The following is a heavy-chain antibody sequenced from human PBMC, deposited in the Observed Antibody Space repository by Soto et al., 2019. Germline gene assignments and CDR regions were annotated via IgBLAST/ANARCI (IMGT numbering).Heavy chain of an antibody. J-gene: IGHJ4*02. CDR3: ARGGSGYSYGLGY. CDR2: INAGNGNT. Sequence: QVQLVQSGAEVKKPGASVKVSCKASGYTFTSYVMHWVRQAPGQRLEWMGWINAGNGNTKYSQKFQGRVTITRDKSASTAYMELSSLRSEDTAVYYCARGGSGYSYGLGYWGQGTLVTVSS. V-gene: IGHV1-3*01. CDR1: GYTFTSYV. D-gene: IGHD5-18*01.